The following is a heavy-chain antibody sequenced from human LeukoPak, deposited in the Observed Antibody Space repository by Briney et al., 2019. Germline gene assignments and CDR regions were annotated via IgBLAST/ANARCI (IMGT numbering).Heavy chain of an antibody. D-gene: IGHD3-3*01. CDR1: GGSFSGYY. V-gene: IGHV4-34*01. CDR3: ASRYVSSEVAIIPTAKTNWFDP. J-gene: IGHJ5*02. CDR2: INHSGGT. Sequence: SETLSLTCAVYGGSFSGYYWSWIRQPPGKGLEWIGEINHSGGTNYNPSLKSRVTILVDTSKNQFSLKLSSVTAADTAVYYCASRYVSSEVAIIPTAKTNWFDPWGQGTLVTVSS.